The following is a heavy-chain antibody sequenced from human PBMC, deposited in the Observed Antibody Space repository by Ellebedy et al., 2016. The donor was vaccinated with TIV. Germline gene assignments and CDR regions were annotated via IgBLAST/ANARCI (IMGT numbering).Heavy chain of an antibody. V-gene: IGHV4-4*02. Sequence: MPSETLSLTCAVSGASIISTRWWSWVRQPPGKGLGWIGEIYHSGTTNYNPSLKTRVTISVDKSNNQYSLKLNSVTAAETAVYYFARGGGATLDYWGQGNLVTVSS. J-gene: IGHJ4*02. CDR1: GASIISTRW. D-gene: IGHD3-16*01. CDR3: ARGGGATLDY. CDR2: IYHSGTT.